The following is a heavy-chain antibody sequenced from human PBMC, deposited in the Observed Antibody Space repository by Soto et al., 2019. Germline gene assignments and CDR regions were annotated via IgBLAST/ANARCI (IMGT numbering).Heavy chain of an antibody. V-gene: IGHV5-51*01. D-gene: IGHD6-19*01. J-gene: IGHJ6*02. CDR1: GYSFTSYW. CDR3: ARHHYSSGWRNIYYYYGMDV. CDR2: IYPGDSDT. Sequence: PGESLKISCKGSGYSFTSYWIGWVRQMPGKGLEWMGLIYPGDSDTRYSPSFQGQVTISADKSISTAYLQWSSLKASDTAMYYCARHHYSSGWRNIYYYYGMDVWGQGTTVTVSS.